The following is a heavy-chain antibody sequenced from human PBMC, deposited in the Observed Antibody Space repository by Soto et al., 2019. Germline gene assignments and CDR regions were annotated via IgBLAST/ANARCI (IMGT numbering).Heavy chain of an antibody. J-gene: IGHJ6*02. Sequence: QVQLVESGGGVVQPGRSLRLSCAASGFTFSSYGMHWVRQAPGKGLEWVAVISYDGSNKYYADSVKGRFTISRDNSKNTLYLQMISLRAEDTAVYYCAKDGPSKTGYSSSWYSYYYYGMDVWGQGTTVTVSS. V-gene: IGHV3-30*18. CDR1: GFTFSSYG. CDR3: AKDGPSKTGYSSSWYSYYYYGMDV. D-gene: IGHD6-13*01. CDR2: ISYDGSNK.